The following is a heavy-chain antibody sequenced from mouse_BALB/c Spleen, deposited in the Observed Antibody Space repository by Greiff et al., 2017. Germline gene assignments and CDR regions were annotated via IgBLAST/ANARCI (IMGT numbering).Heavy chain of an antibody. CDR1: GYTFTSYW. J-gene: IGHJ3*01. CDR2: INPSTGYT. Sequence: QVQLQQSGAELAKPGASVKMSCKASGYTFTSYWMHWVKQRPGQGLEWIGYINPSTGYTEYNQKFKDKATLTADKSSSTAYMQLSSLTSEDSAVYYCARYYDYDVSWFAYWGQGTLVTVSA. V-gene: IGHV1-7*01. CDR3: ARYYDYDVSWFAY. D-gene: IGHD2-4*01.